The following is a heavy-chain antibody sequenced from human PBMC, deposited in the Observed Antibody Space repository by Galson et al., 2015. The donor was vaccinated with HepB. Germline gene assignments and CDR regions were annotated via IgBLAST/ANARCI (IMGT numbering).Heavy chain of an antibody. CDR1: GFTFNSYS. Sequence: SLRLSCAASGFTFNSYSMNWVRQAPGRGPEWASHISGRSSTINYADSVKGRFTISRDNAKNSLYLQMNSLRAEDTAVYYCAREGYWYYFDYWGQGSLVTVSS. CDR3: AREGYWYYFDY. J-gene: IGHJ4*02. CDR2: ISGRSSTI. D-gene: IGHD2-8*02. V-gene: IGHV3-48*01.